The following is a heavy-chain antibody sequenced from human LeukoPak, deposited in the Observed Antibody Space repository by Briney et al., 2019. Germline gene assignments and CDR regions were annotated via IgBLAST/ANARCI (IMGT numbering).Heavy chain of an antibody. J-gene: IGHJ4*02. CDR2: IYSGDNT. Sequence: PGGSLRLSCVVSGFTVSNNYMSWVRQAPGKGLEWVSVIYSGDNTYYADSVKGRFTISRDNSKYTLYLQMNSLRAEDTAVYYCAREASGSFFANWGQGTLVTVSS. V-gene: IGHV3-53*01. CDR3: AREASGSFFAN. CDR1: GFTVSNNY. D-gene: IGHD1-26*01.